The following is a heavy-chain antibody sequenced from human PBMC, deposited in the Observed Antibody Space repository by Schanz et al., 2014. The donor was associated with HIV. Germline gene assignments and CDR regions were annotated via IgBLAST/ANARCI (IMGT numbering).Heavy chain of an antibody. CDR3: YGDESGY. CDR2: IWNDGSNK. Sequence: QVQLVESGGGVVQPGRSLRLSCAASGFTFSSYGMHWVRQAPGKGLEWVAVIWNDGSNKYYADSVKGRFAISREDSKNTLYLQMNSLRAEDTAVYYCYGDESGYWGQGTLVTVSS. CDR1: GFTFSSYG. D-gene: IGHD4-17*01. J-gene: IGHJ4*02. V-gene: IGHV3-33*01.